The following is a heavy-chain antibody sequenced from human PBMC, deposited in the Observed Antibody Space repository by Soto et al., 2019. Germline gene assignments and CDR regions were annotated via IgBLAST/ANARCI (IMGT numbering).Heavy chain of an antibody. J-gene: IGHJ6*02. CDR2: IYYSGST. CDR1: GGSISSGGYY. V-gene: IGHV4-31*03. D-gene: IGHD3-10*01. CDR3: ARVFGFGGMDV. Sequence: QVQLQESGPGLVKPSQTLSLTCTVSGGSISSGGYYWSWIRQHPGKGREWIGYIYYSGSTYYNPSRKGRVTISVATSKNQFSLKLSSVTAADTAVYYCARVFGFGGMDVWGQGTTVTVSS.